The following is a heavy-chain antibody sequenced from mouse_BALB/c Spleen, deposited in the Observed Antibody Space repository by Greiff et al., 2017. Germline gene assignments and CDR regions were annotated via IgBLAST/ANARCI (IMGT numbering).Heavy chain of an antibody. CDR3: ARSGGYGNYGVAY. CDR1: GYSITSDYA. J-gene: IGHJ3*01. CDR2: ISYSGST. V-gene: IGHV3-2*02. Sequence: EVQLVESGPGLVKPSQSLSLTCTVTGYSITSDYAWNWIRQFPGNKLEWMGYISYSGSTSYNPSLKSRISITRDTSKNQFFLQLNSVTTEDTATYYCARSGGYGNYGVAYWGQGTLVTVSA. D-gene: IGHD2-1*01.